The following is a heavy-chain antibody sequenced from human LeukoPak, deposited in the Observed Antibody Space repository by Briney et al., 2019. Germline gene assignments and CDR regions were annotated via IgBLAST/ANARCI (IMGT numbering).Heavy chain of an antibody. D-gene: IGHD6-13*01. CDR2: IYHSGST. J-gene: IGHJ3*02. CDR3: ARGAWSSSWSGDDAFDI. Sequence: NSSQTLSLTCAASGGSISSGGYSWSWIRQPPGKGLEWIGYIYHSGSTYYNPSLKSRVTISVDRSKNQFSLQLNSVTPEDTAVYYCARGAWSSSWSGDDAFDIWGQGTMVTVSS. CDR1: GGSISSGGYS. V-gene: IGHV4-30-2*01.